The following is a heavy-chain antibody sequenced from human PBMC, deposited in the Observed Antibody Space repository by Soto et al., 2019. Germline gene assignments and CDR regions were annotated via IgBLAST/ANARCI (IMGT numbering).Heavy chain of an antibody. CDR2: INHSGST. CDR1: GGSFSGYY. D-gene: IGHD3-16*02. V-gene: IGHV4-34*01. CDR3: ARDRRRYFDY. Sequence: QVQLQQWGAGLLKPSETLSLTCAVYGGSFSGYYWSWIRQPPGKGLEWIGEINHSGSTNYNPSLKSRVTISVDTSKHQFSLKLSSVTAADTAVYYCARDRRRYFDYWGQGTLVTVSS. J-gene: IGHJ4*02.